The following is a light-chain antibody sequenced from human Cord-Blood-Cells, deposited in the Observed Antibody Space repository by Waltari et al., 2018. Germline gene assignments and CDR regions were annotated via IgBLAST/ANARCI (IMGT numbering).Light chain of an antibody. CDR2: EVS. CDR3: SSYAGSNHYV. J-gene: IGLJ1*01. Sequence: QSALTQPPSASGSPGQSVTISCTGTSSDVGGYNYVSWYQQHPGKAPKLMSYEVSKRPSGVPDRFSGSKAGNTASLAVSWLPAEDEADYYCSSYAGSNHYVFGTGTKVTVL. CDR1: SSDVGGYNY. V-gene: IGLV2-8*01.